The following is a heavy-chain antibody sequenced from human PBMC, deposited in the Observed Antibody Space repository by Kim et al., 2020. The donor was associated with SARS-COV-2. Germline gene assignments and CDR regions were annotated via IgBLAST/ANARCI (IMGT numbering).Heavy chain of an antibody. CDR3: ARRGRLQTMYWFDP. CDR1: GGSFSGYY. D-gene: IGHD6-25*01. V-gene: IGHV4-34*01. Sequence: SETLSLTCAVYGGSFSGYYWSWIRQPPGKGLEWIGEINHSGSTNYNPSLKSRVTISVDTSKNQFSLKLSSVTAADTAVYYCARRGRLQTMYWFDPWGQGTLVTVSS. J-gene: IGHJ5*02. CDR2: INHSGST.